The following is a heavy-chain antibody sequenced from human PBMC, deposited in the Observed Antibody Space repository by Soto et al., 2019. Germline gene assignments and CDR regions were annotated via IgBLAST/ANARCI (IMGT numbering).Heavy chain of an antibody. D-gene: IGHD3-16*01. Sequence: EVQLVESGGGLVQPGRSLRLSCAASGFTFSMYWMHWVRQAPGKGLLWVSRINGDGTDTTYADSVKGRFTISRDNAKNTVYLQMNGLRAEDTAVYYCAREVGRGSGSYYLDYWGQETLVTVSS. V-gene: IGHV3-74*03. CDR3: AREVGRGSGSYYLDY. J-gene: IGHJ4*02. CDR1: GFTFSMYW. CDR2: INGDGTDT.